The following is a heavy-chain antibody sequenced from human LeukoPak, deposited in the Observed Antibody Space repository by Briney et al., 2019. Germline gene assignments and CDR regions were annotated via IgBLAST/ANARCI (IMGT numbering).Heavy chain of an antibody. V-gene: IGHV4-39*01. CDR2: IFYSGST. CDR1: GGSISSGSYY. J-gene: IGHJ6*02. D-gene: IGHD2-21*02. Sequence: PSETLSLTCTVSGGSISSGSYYWGWFRQPPGKGLEWIGSIFYSGSTYYNPSLESRVTLAVDTSKNQISLKLSSVTAADTAVYYCARYCGGDCYSPYYGMDVWGQGTTVTVSS. CDR3: ARYCGGDCYSPYYGMDV.